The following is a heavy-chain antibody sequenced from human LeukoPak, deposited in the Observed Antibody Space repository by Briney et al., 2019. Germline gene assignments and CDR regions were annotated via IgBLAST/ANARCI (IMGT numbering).Heavy chain of an antibody. CDR3: ARGYSSSWPIDY. D-gene: IGHD6-13*01. V-gene: IGHV3-21*01. CDR2: ISRSSSYI. J-gene: IGHJ4*02. Sequence: GGSLRLSCAASGFTFSSYSMNWVRQAPGKGLEWVSCISRSSSYIYYADSVKGRFTISRDNAKNSLYLQINSLRAEDTAVYYCARGYSSSWPIDYWGQGTLVTVSS. CDR1: GFTFSSYS.